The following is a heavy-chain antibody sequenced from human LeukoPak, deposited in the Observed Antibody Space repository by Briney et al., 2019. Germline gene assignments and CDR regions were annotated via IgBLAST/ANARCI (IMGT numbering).Heavy chain of an antibody. J-gene: IGHJ3*02. CDR1: GDTLSNHA. V-gene: IGHV1-69*05. CDR3: ARDWGYGGRLDAFDI. CDR2: IVPIFGIP. D-gene: IGHD4-23*01. Sequence: SVKVSCKASGDTLSNHAISWLRQAPGQGPEWMGGIVPIFGIPTYAQKFRGRVTFTTDESTSTAYMELSSLISDDTAVYYCARDWGYGGRLDAFDIWGQGTMVTVSS.